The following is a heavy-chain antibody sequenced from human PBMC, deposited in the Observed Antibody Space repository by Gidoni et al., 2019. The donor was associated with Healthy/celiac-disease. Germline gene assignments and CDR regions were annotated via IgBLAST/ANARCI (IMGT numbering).Heavy chain of an antibody. D-gene: IGHD3-22*01. CDR1: GFSFDDYA. Sequence: EVQLVESRRGLVEPGRSLSLAGPASGFSFDDYAMHWVRQAPGKGLEWVSGISRSSSSIGYADSVKGRFTISRDNAKNSLYLQMNSLRAEDTALYYCATREGSIGYFYRPFDFWGQGTLVTVSS. CDR3: ATREGSIGYFYRPFDF. J-gene: IGHJ4*02. CDR2: ISRSSSSI. V-gene: IGHV3-9*01.